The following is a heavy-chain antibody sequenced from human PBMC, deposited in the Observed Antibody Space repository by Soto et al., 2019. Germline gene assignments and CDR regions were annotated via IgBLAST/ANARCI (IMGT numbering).Heavy chain of an antibody. D-gene: IGHD2-2*02. Sequence: GGSLRLSCAASGFTFSSYAMSWVRQAPGKGLEWVSAISGSGGSTYYADSVKGRFTISRDNSKNTLYLQMNSLRAEDTAVYYCAKDPLYCSSTSCYSDYWGQGTLVTVSS. J-gene: IGHJ4*02. CDR2: ISGSGGST. CDR3: AKDPLYCSSTSCYSDY. CDR1: GFTFSSYA. V-gene: IGHV3-23*01.